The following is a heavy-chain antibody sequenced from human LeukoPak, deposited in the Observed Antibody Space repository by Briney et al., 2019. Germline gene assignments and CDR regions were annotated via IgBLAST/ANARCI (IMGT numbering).Heavy chain of an antibody. Sequence: SETLSLTCAVYGESFTGYYRSWIRQPPGNGLEWIGEINQSGSTNYNPSLKRPITISVDTSKNQFSLKLTSVTAADTAVYYCARLQTRQGWFDPWGQGTLVTVSS. CDR3: ARLQTRQGWFDP. V-gene: IGHV4-34*01. CDR2: INQSGST. CDR1: GESFTGYY. J-gene: IGHJ5*02.